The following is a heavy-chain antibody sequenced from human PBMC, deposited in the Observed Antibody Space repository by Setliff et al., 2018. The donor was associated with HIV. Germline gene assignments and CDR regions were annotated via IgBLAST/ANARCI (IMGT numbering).Heavy chain of an antibody. V-gene: IGHV4-38-2*02. Sequence: SETLSLTCTVSDYSIGSGYYWGWIRQSPGQGLDWIGSISHAGNTYYNPSLKSRVTMSIDTSKNLFSLNLTSVTAADTATYYCARDQRSSGYYPPFDYWGRGMMVTVSS. CDR2: ISHAGNT. J-gene: IGHJ4*02. CDR1: DYSIGSGYY. D-gene: IGHD3-22*01. CDR3: ARDQRSSGYYPPFDY.